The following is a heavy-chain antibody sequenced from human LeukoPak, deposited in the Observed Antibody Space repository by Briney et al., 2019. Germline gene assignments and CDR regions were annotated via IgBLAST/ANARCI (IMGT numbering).Heavy chain of an antibody. D-gene: IGHD1-26*01. CDR2: ISDDGSNK. J-gene: IGHJ3*02. CDR1: GFTFSSYA. V-gene: IGHV3-30*04. CDR3: ARDPAGGELEHAFDI. Sequence: GGSLRLSCAASGFTFSSYAMHWVRQAPGKGLEWVAVISDDGSNKYYADSVKGRFTISRDNSKNTLYLQMNSLRAEDTAVYYCARDPAGGELEHAFDIWGQGTMVTVSS.